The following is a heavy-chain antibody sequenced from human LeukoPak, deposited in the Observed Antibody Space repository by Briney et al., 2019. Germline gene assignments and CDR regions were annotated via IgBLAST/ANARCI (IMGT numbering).Heavy chain of an antibody. CDR2: FSSSSTYI. V-gene: IGHV3-21*01. CDR3: ARVLLINLPYFYYYMDV. D-gene: IGHD1-1*01. Sequence: GGSLRLSCAASGFTFSNYNMNWVRQAPGKGLEWVSSFSSSSTYICYADSVKGRFAISRDNAKNSLYLQMNSLRAEDTAVYYCARVLLINLPYFYYYMDVWGKGTTVTVSS. J-gene: IGHJ6*03. CDR1: GFTFSNYN.